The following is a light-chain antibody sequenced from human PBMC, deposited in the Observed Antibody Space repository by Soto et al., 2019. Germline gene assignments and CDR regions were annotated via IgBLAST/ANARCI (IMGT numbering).Light chain of an antibody. Sequence: DIQMTQSPSTLSASVGDRVTITCRASQSISSWLAWYQQKPGEAPKILIYKASSLETGVPSRFSGSGSGTEFTLTISSLQPDDFETYYCQQYDYDPYTFGQGTKLEIK. CDR3: QQYDYDPYT. J-gene: IGKJ2*01. CDR1: QSISSW. V-gene: IGKV1-5*03. CDR2: KAS.